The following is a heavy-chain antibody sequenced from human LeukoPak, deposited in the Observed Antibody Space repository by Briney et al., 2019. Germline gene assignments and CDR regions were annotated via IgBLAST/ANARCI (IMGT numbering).Heavy chain of an antibody. CDR2: IWFDGNNY. CDR3: ARDLNPYCGGDCWFDY. CDR1: GFTLSTYG. J-gene: IGHJ4*02. D-gene: IGHD2-21*02. Sequence: RGSLRLSCAASGFTLSTYGMHWVRQAPGKGLEWVAVIWFDGNNYYYADSVKGRFTISRDNSKNMLYLQMNSLRAEDTAVYYCARDLNPYCGGDCWFDYWGQGTLVTVSS. V-gene: IGHV3-33*01.